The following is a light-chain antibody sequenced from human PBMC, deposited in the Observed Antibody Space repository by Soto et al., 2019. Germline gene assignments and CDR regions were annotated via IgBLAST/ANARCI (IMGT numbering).Light chain of an antibody. CDR2: GAS. CDR3: QQNNNWPLT. Sequence: EIVMTQSPATLSVSPRERATLSCRASQSVRSNLAWYQQKPGQAPRLLIYGASTRAIGIPARFSGSGSGTEFTLTISSLQSEDFAVYHCQQNNNWPLTFGGGTKVEIK. CDR1: QSVRSN. J-gene: IGKJ4*01. V-gene: IGKV3D-15*01.